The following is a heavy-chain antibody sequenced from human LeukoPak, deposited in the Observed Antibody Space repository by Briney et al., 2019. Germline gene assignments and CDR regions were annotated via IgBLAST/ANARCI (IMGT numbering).Heavy chain of an antibody. Sequence: SETLSLTCTVSGGSISSSSYYWGWIRQPPGKGLEWIGSIYYSGSTNYNPSLKSRVTISVDTSKNQFSLKLSSVTAADTAVYYCARDQGGTYHSYYFDYWGQGTLVTVSS. CDR3: ARDQGGTYHSYYFDY. D-gene: IGHD1-26*01. V-gene: IGHV4-39*07. CDR2: IYYSGST. CDR1: GGSISSSSYY. J-gene: IGHJ4*02.